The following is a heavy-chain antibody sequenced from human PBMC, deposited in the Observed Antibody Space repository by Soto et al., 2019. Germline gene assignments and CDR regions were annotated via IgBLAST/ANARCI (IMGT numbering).Heavy chain of an antibody. J-gene: IGHJ4*02. D-gene: IGHD3-10*01. Sequence: SETLSLTCSLSCGSIGYYYWSWIRQPPGKGLEWIGYIYYSGSTTYNPSLKSRVTISVDTSKNKFFLKLSSVTAADTAVYYCARCYGSGSYYNGLFDHWGQGTLVTVSS. CDR1: CGSIGYYY. V-gene: IGHV4-59*01. CDR3: ARCYGSGSYYNGLFDH. CDR2: IYYSGST.